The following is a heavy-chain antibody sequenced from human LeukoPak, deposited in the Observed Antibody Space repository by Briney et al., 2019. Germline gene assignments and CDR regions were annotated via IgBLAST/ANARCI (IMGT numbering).Heavy chain of an antibody. J-gene: IGHJ4*02. Sequence: ASVKVSCKASGHTFTVYYIHWVRQAPGQGLEWMGIINPSGGSTSYAQKFQGRVTMTRDMSTSTVYMELSSLRSEDTAVYYCARESTAMGDYWGQGTLVTVSS. CDR1: GHTFTVYY. D-gene: IGHD5-18*01. V-gene: IGHV1-46*01. CDR2: INPSGGST. CDR3: ARESTAMGDY.